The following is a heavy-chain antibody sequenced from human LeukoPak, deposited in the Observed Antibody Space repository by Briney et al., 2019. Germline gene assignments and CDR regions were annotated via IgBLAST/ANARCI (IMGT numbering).Heavy chain of an antibody. J-gene: IGHJ4*02. Sequence: PSETLSLTCAVYGGSFSGYYWSWIRQPPGKGLEWIGEINHSGSTNYNPSLKSRVTISVDTSKNQFSLKLSSVTAADTAVYYCARVQGYCSGGSYYGNDYWGQGTLVTVSS. CDR2: INHSGST. CDR3: ARVQGYCSGGSYYGNDY. D-gene: IGHD2-15*01. V-gene: IGHV4-34*01. CDR1: GGSFSGYY.